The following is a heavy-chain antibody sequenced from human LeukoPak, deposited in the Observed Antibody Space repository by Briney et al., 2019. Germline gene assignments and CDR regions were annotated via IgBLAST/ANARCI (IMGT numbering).Heavy chain of an antibody. J-gene: IGHJ4*02. D-gene: IGHD1-26*01. Sequence: SGGSLRLSCAASGFTFSSYGMHWVRQAPGKGLEWVAVIWYDGSNKYYADSVKGRLTISRDNSKNTLYLQMNSLRAEDTAVYYCARRVGANPDYFDYWGQGTLVTVSS. CDR2: IWYDGSNK. CDR1: GFTFSSYG. V-gene: IGHV3-33*01. CDR3: ARRVGANPDYFDY.